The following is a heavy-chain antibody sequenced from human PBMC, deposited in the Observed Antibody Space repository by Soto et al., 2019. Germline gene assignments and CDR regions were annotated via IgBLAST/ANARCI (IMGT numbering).Heavy chain of an antibody. CDR1: GYTFSKYW. CDR3: ARQGGEYNTMSDY. J-gene: IGHJ4*02. Sequence: GESLKISCKGSGYTFSKYWIGWVRQTPGKGLEWMGMIYPGDSAARYSPSFEGQVTFSVDKSINTAYLQWNSLKASDTAMYYCARQGGEYNTMSDYWGQGTLVTVSS. CDR2: IYPGDSAA. D-gene: IGHD3-10*01. V-gene: IGHV5-51*01.